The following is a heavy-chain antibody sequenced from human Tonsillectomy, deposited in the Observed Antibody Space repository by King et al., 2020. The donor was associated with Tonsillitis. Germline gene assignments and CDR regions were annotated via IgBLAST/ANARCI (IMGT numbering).Heavy chain of an antibody. Sequence: VQLVESGGGLVRPGGSLRLSCAASGFSFSSYWMSWVRQAPGKGLEWVASIKQDGSERSYMDSLKGRFTISRDNAKNSLYLQMNSLRAEDTAVYYCARVFDWLLSGLYYYGTDVWGHGTAVSVSS. D-gene: IGHD3-9*01. CDR2: IKQDGSER. J-gene: IGHJ6*02. CDR3: ARVFDWLLSGLYYYGTDV. V-gene: IGHV3-7*01. CDR1: GFSFSSYW.